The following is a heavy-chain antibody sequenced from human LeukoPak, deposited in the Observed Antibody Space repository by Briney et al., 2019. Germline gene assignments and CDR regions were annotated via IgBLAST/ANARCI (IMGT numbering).Heavy chain of an antibody. V-gene: IGHV4-31*03. CDR1: GGSISSGGYY. CDR3: ARDEPTGTG. CDR2: IYYSGGT. Sequence: SETLSLTCTVSGGSISSGGYYWSWIRQHPGKGLEWIGYIYYSGGTNYNPSLKTRVTMSMDTSKNQLSLKLRSVTAADTAVYYCARDEPTGTGWGQGTLVTVSS. D-gene: IGHD1-1*01. J-gene: IGHJ4*02.